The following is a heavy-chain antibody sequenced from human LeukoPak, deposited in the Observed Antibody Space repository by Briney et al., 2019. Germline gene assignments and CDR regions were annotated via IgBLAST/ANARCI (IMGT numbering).Heavy chain of an antibody. CDR1: GFTFSTYT. CDR3: ATSPTCTNTNRHSRYLES. Sequence: PGGSLRLSCAASGFTFSTYTLNWVRQAPGKGLEWVSAISYSSYYIYYRDSVKGRFTISRDNAKNSLYLQMHGLRAEDTAFYYCATSPTCTNTNRHSRYLESWGQGTLVTVSS. V-gene: IGHV3-21*01. CDR2: ISYSSYYI. D-gene: IGHD2-8*01. J-gene: IGHJ4*02.